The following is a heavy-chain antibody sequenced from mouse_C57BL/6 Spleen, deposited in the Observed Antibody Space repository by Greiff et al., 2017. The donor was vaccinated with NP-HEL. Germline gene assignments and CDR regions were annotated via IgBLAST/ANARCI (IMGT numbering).Heavy chain of an antibody. J-gene: IGHJ2*01. Sequence: VKLMESGAELVRPGASVKLSCKASGYTFTDYYINWVKQRPGQGLEWIARIYPGSGNTYYNEKFKGKATLTAEKSSSTAYMQLSSLTSEDSAVYFCARDPYFDYWGQGTTLTVPS. CDR3: ARDPYFDY. CDR2: IYPGSGNT. V-gene: IGHV1-76*01. CDR1: GYTFTDYY.